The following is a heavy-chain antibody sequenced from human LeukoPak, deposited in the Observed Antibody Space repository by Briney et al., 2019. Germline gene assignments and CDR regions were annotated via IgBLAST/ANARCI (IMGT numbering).Heavy chain of an antibody. CDR2: VSSSTNSI. CDR1: GFTFSSYS. Sequence: PTGGSLRLSCAASGFTFSSYSMNWVRQAPGKGLEWVAYVSSSTNSIYYADSVKGRFTISRDNAKNSLYLQMNSLRAEDTAVYYCARDKYMGVWGKGTTVTVSS. J-gene: IGHJ6*04. CDR3: ARDKYMGV. V-gene: IGHV3-48*01.